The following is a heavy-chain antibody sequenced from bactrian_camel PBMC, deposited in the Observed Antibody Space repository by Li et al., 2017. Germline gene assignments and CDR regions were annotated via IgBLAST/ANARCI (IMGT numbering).Heavy chain of an antibody. D-gene: IGHD7*01. Sequence: QLVESGGGSVQAGGSLRLTCTVSGRRYNSKCMGWFRQAPGAQRFQREGVAGIYIRNGTTYYADSVKGRFTISQDNAKGTVYLQMNSLNPEDTAMYYCARDPLEECYWWVGSLTEFEYNDWGQGTQVTVS. J-gene: IGHJ4*01. CDR1: GRRYNSKC. V-gene: IGHV3S54*01. CDR2: IYIRNGTT. CDR3: ARDPLEECYWWVGSLTEFEYND.